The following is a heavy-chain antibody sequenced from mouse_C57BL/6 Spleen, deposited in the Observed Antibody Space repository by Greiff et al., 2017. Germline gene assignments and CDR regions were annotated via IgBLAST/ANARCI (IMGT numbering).Heavy chain of an antibody. CDR2: IHPNSGST. V-gene: IGHV1-64*01. CDR1: GYTFTSYW. J-gene: IGHJ2*01. CDR3: ARSHGSSSYYFDY. Sequence: QVQLQQPGAELVKPGASVKLSCKASGYTFTSYWMHWVKQRPGQGLEWIGMIHPNSGSTNYNEKFKSKATLTVDTSSSTAYMQLSSLTSEDSAVYYCARSHGSSSYYFDYWGQGTTLTVSS. D-gene: IGHD1-1*01.